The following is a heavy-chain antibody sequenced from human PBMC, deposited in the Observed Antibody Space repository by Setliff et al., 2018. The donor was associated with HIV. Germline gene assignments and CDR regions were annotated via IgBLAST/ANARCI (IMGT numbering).Heavy chain of an antibody. CDR1: NTSLSDYS. CDR2: VSHVGES. CDR3: ARDTLWFGAPGAFDI. Sequence: PSETLSLTCAVYNTSLSDYSWTWIRQSPGRGLEWIGEVSHVGESKVNPSFNSRVYMSVYMSKNQFSLRLTSVTAADTAVYYCARDTLWFGAPGAFDIWGQGTMVTVS. D-gene: IGHD3-10*01. J-gene: IGHJ3*02. V-gene: IGHV4-34*10.